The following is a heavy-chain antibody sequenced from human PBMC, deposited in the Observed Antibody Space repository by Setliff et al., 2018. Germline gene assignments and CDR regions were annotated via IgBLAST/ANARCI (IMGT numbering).Heavy chain of an antibody. CDR2: INSDGSST. CDR1: GFTLSSYW. D-gene: IGHD1-1*01. V-gene: IGHV3-74*01. Sequence: GESLKISCAASGFTLSSYWMHWVRQAPGKGLVWVSRINSDGSSTSYADSVKGRFTISRDNAKNTLYLQMNSLRAEDTAVYYCARGPWKHSAYYYYYYMDVWGKGTTVTVSS. J-gene: IGHJ6*03. CDR3: ARGPWKHSAYYYYYYMDV.